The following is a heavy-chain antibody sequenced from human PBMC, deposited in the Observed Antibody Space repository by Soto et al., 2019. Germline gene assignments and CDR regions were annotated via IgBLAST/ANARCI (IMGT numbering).Heavy chain of an antibody. V-gene: IGHV4-39*01. CDR3: ARQGYYVVPFDI. Sequence: SETLSLTCTVSGGSISSSSYYWGWIRQPPGKGLEWIGSIYYSGSTYYNPSLKSRVTISVDTSKNQFSLKLSSVTAADTAVYYCARQGYYVVPFDIWGQGTMVTVSS. D-gene: IGHD3-10*02. CDR1: GGSISSSSYY. J-gene: IGHJ3*02. CDR2: IYYSGST.